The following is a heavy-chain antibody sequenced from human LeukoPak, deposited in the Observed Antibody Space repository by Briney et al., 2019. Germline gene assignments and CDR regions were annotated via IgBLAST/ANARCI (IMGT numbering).Heavy chain of an antibody. CDR2: IKKDGSEK. Sequence: PGGSLRLSCAASGFTFSSYWMSWVRQAPGKGLEWVANIKKDGSEKYYVDSVKGRFTISRDNAKNSLYLQMNSLRAEDTAVYYSAREGGIAVASYMDVWGKGTTVTVSS. D-gene: IGHD6-19*01. V-gene: IGHV3-7*01. CDR1: GFTFSSYW. J-gene: IGHJ6*03. CDR3: AREGGIAVASYMDV.